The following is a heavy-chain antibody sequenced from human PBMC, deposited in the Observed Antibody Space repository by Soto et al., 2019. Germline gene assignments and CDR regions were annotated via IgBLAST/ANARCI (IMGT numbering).Heavy chain of an antibody. CDR1: GDSVSSNSAA. D-gene: IGHD6-13*01. CDR2: TYYRSKWYN. V-gene: IGHV6-1*01. CDR3: ARDGTISGGTPQQLARRDAFDI. J-gene: IGHJ3*02. Sequence: QVQLQQSGPGLVKPSQTLSLTCAISGDSVSSNSAAWNWIRQSPSRGLEWLGRTYYRSKWYNDSAVSVKSRITINPDTSKNQFSLQLNSVTPEDTAVYYCARDGTISGGTPQQLARRDAFDIWGQGTMVTVSS.